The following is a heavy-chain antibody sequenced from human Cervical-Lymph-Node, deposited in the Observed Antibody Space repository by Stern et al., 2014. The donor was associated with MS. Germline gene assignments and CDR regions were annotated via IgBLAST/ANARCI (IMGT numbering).Heavy chain of an antibody. Sequence: QVQLVQSGAEVKKPGASVKVSCKASGYTFTSYAMHWVLQAPGQRLEWMGWINAGNGNTKYSQKFQGRVTITRDTSASTAYMELSSLRSEDTAVYYCARERYGDYGDFDYWGQGTLVTVSS. CDR1: GYTFTSYA. J-gene: IGHJ4*02. CDR3: ARERYGDYGDFDY. CDR2: INAGNGNT. V-gene: IGHV1-3*01. D-gene: IGHD4-17*01.